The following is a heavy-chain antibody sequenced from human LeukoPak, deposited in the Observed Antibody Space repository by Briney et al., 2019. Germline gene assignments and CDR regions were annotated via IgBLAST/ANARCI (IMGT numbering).Heavy chain of an antibody. Sequence: SETLSLTCAVSGGSISSGGYSWSWIRQPPGKGLEWIGYIYHSGSTYYNPSLKSRVTISVDRSKNQFSLKLSSVTAADTAVYYCARVNLVSWGIFDYWGQGTLVTVSS. D-gene: IGHD6-13*01. J-gene: IGHJ4*02. CDR3: ARVNLVSWGIFDY. V-gene: IGHV4-30-2*01. CDR2: IYHSGST. CDR1: GGSISSGGYS.